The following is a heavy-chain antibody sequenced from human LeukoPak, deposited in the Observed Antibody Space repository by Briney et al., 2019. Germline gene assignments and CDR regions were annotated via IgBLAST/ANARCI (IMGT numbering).Heavy chain of an antibody. D-gene: IGHD1-20*01. Sequence: PSETLSLTCAVAGASISNSNWWTWVRQPPGKGLEWIGEIYHSGSTNYKPSLKSRATISVDKSKNQFSLKLSSVTAADTAVYYCASRAPRDNFNRYLPIDYWGQRTLVTVSS. CDR2: IYHSGST. V-gene: IGHV4-4*02. CDR1: GASISNSNW. J-gene: IGHJ4*02. CDR3: ASRAPRDNFNRYLPIDY.